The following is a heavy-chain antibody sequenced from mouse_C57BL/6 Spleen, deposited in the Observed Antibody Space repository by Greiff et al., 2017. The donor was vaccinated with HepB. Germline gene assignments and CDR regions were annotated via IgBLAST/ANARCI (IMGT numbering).Heavy chain of an antibody. V-gene: IGHV1-81*01. CDR1: GYTFTSYG. CDR3: ASQCVITTEVAPAFAY. CDR2: IYPRSGNT. Sequence: VQLQQPGAELVRPGASVKLSCKASGYTFTSYGIRWVKQRTGQGLEWIGEIYPRSGNTNYNEKFKGKATLTVDTSSSTAYMELRSLTSEDSAVYCGASQCVITTEVAPAFAYWGQGTLVTVSA. D-gene: IGHD1-1*01. J-gene: IGHJ3*01.